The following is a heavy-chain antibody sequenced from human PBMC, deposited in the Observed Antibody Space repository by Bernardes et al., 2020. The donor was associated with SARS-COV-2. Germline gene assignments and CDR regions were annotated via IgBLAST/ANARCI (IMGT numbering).Heavy chain of an antibody. Sequence: TLSLTCTVSGGSIRGSSSYWGWIRQPPGKGLEWIGHMYYSGTTYYNPPLKSRVTISADTSKKQFSLKLSSVTAADTAVYYCARRGLSSTGMDVWGQGTTVTVSS. CDR3: ARRGLSSTGMDV. CDR2: MYYSGTT. V-gene: IGHV4-39*01. CDR1: GGSIRGSSSY. D-gene: IGHD6-13*01. J-gene: IGHJ6*02.